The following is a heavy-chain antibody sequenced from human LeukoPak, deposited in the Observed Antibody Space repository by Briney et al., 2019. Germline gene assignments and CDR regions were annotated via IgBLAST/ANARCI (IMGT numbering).Heavy chain of an antibody. CDR2: ISSSGNTI. CDR3: ARLGGYYYDSSGYYSG. J-gene: IGHJ4*02. Sequence: GGSLRLSCAASGFTFSSYEMNWVRQAPGKGLEWVSYISSSGNTIYYADSVKGRFTISSDNAKNSLYLQMNSLRAEDTAVYYCARLGGYYYDSSGYYSGWGQGTLVTVSS. CDR1: GFTFSSYE. D-gene: IGHD3-22*01. V-gene: IGHV3-48*03.